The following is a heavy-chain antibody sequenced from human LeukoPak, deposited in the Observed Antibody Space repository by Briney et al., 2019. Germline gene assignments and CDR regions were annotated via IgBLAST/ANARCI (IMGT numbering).Heavy chain of an antibody. D-gene: IGHD2-2*01. CDR1: GGSISSSSYY. Sequence: SETPSLNCTVTGGSISSSSYYSGSIRQPPGNRLEWIGSIYYSGSTYYNPSLKSRVTISVDTSKNQFSLKLSSVTAADTAVYYCARHERGIIVVVPAAIGYWGQGTLVTVSS. CDR3: ARHERGIIVVVPAAIGY. V-gene: IGHV4-39*01. CDR2: IYYSGST. J-gene: IGHJ4*02.